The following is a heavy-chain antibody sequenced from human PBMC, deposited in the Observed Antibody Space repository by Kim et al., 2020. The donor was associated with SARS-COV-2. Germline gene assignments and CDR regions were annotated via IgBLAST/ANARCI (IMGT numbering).Heavy chain of an antibody. CDR1: GITFTVYA. Sequence: GGSLRLSCAASGITFTVYAMHWVRQAPGKGLEWVATISNDGNNKYYADSVKGRFTISRDNSENTLSLQMNSLTVEDTAVYYCAKLAAHTDYWGQGVLVTVSS. CDR2: ISNDGNNK. J-gene: IGHJ4*02. CDR3: AKLAAHTDY. D-gene: IGHD3-16*01. V-gene: IGHV3-30*18.